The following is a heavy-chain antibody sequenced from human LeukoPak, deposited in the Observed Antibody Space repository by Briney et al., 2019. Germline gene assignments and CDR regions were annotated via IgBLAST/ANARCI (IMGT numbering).Heavy chain of an antibody. Sequence: SETLSLTCAVYGGSLSGYYWTWIRQPPGTGLEWIGEVNHSGSTNYTPSLKSRVTISVDMSKNQVSLKLSSVTAADTAVYYCARLFTGVNRGPRPYYYSYYMDVWGKGTTVTISS. CDR1: GGSLSGYY. J-gene: IGHJ6*03. V-gene: IGHV4-34*01. CDR3: ARLFTGVNRGPRPYYYSYYMDV. D-gene: IGHD3-10*01. CDR2: VNHSGST.